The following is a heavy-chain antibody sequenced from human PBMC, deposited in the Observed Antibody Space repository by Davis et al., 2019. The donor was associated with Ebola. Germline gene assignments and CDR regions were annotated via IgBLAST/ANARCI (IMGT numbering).Heavy chain of an antibody. D-gene: IGHD1-26*01. Sequence: HTGGSLRLSCAVSGFTFSTYWMHWVRQAPGKGLVWVSCINRDGSTTTYADSVKGRFTISRDSAKNTLYLQMNNLRVEDTAVYYCATLPGYYWGQGTLVTVSS. J-gene: IGHJ4*02. CDR2: INRDGSTT. CDR3: ATLPGYY. V-gene: IGHV3-74*03. CDR1: GFTFSTYW.